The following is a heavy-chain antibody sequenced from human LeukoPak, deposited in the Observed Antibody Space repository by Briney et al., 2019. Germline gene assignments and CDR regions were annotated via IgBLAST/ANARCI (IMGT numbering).Heavy chain of an antibody. V-gene: IGHV1-69*05. J-gene: IGHJ6*03. CDR1: GGTFSSNA. D-gene: IGHD1/OR15-1a*01. Sequence: ASVKVSCKASGGTFSSNAISWVRQAPGQGLEWMGGIIPIFGTANYAQKFQGRVTITTDESTSTAYMELSSLRSEDTAVYYCASSPRGGVCSNRITGTSPGYYMDVWGKGTTVTVSS. CDR3: ASSPRGGVCSNRITGTSPGYYMDV. CDR2: IIPIFGTA.